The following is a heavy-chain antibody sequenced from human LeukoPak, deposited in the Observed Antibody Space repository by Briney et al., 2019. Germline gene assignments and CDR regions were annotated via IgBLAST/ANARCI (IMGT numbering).Heavy chain of an antibody. CDR1: GYSFTSYW. J-gene: IGHJ3*02. CDR2: IYPGDSDT. Sequence: GESLKISCKGSGYSFTSYWIGWVRQMPGKGLEWMGIIYPGDSDTRYSPSFQGQVTISADKSISTAYLQWSSLKASDTAMYYCARTLKNYVWGSYRDAFDIWGQGTMVTVSS. V-gene: IGHV5-51*01. D-gene: IGHD3-16*02. CDR3: ARTLKNYVWGSYRDAFDI.